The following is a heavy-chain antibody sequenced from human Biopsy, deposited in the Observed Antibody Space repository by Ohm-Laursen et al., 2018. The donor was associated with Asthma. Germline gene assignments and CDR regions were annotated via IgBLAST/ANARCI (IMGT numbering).Heavy chain of an antibody. J-gene: IGHJ6*02. D-gene: IGHD6-25*01. CDR1: GFSFSDYY. CDR2: ISSSGSTT. CDR3: ARVFESSEWGPFYHFGLDV. Sequence: SLRLSCAASGFSFSDYYMTWMRQAPGKGLEWVSSISSSGSTTYPAESVKGRFTISRDSAQKSLFLQMGSLRAEDTAIYYCARVFESSEWGPFYHFGLDVWGQGTTVAVSS. V-gene: IGHV3-11*01.